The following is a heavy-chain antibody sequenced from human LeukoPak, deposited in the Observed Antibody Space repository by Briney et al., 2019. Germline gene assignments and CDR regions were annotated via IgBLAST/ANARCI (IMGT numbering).Heavy chain of an antibody. CDR3: ARAPMVRGVISDSRIDY. Sequence: AASVKVSCKASGYTFTSYGISWVRQAPGQGLEWMGWISAYNGNTNYAQKLQGRVTMTTDTSTSTAYMELRSLRSDDTAVYYCARAPMVRGVISDSRIDYWGQGTLVTVSS. CDR1: GYTFTSYG. V-gene: IGHV1-18*01. D-gene: IGHD3-10*01. CDR2: ISAYNGNT. J-gene: IGHJ4*02.